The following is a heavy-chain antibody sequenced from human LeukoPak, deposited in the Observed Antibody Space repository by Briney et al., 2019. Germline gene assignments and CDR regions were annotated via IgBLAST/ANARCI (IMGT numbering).Heavy chain of an antibody. V-gene: IGHV3-23*01. Sequence: PGGSLRLSCAASGFTFSRSDMIWVRQAPGKGLEWVSIISGSGGSTYYADSVGGRFTISRDNSKNTLYLQLNSLRAEDTAVYHCAKKGSSWSPRFDPWGQGTLVTVSS. CDR1: GFTFSRSD. CDR2: ISGSGGST. CDR3: AKKGSSWSPRFDP. J-gene: IGHJ5*02. D-gene: IGHD6-13*01.